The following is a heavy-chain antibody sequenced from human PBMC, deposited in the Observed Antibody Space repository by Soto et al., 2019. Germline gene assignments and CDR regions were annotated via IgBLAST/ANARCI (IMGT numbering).Heavy chain of an antibody. Sequence: GGSLRLSCAASGFTFSSYAMHWVRQAPGKGLEWVAVISYDGSNKYYADSVKGRFTISRDNSKNTLYLQMNSLRAEDTAVYYCARGYCSGGSCPTGYWGQGTLVTVSS. V-gene: IGHV3-30-3*01. CDR2: ISYDGSNK. D-gene: IGHD2-15*01. J-gene: IGHJ4*02. CDR1: GFTFSSYA. CDR3: ARGYCSGGSCPTGY.